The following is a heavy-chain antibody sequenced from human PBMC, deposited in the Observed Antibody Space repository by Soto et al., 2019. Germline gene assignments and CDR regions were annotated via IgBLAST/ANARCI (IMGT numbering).Heavy chain of an antibody. D-gene: IGHD3-22*01. J-gene: IGHJ4*02. CDR1: GGTFSSYA. CDR3: ARAMYYYDSSGYFDY. CDR2: IIPIFGTA. V-gene: IGHV1-69*13. Sequence: SVKVSCKASGGTFSSYAISWVRQAPGQGLEWMGGIIPIFGTANYAQKFQGRVTITADESTSTAYMELSSLRSEDTAVYYCARAMYYYDSSGYFDYWGQGTLVTVSS.